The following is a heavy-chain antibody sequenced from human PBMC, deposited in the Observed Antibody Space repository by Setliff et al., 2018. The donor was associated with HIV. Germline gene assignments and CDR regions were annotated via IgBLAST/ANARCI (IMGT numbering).Heavy chain of an antibody. J-gene: IGHJ4*02. Sequence: SGPTLVNPTQPLTLPCTFSGFSLSTSGVCVSWIRQPPGKALEWLARIDWDDDKYYSTSLKTRLTISKDTSKNQVVLKMTNMDPVDTATYYCARMISYSPYFDYWGQGTLVTVSS. CDR3: ARMISYSPYFDY. CDR2: IDWDDDK. V-gene: IGHV2-70*11. D-gene: IGHD1-26*01. CDR1: GFSLSTSGVC.